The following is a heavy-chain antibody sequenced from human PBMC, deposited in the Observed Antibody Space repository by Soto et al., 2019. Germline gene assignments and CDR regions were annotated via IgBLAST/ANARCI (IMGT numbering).Heavy chain of an antibody. CDR2: IYHSGST. Sequence: QVQLQEWGPGLVKPSGTLSLTCAVSGGSISSSNWWSWVRQPSGKGLEWIGEIYHSGSTNPNPSXHPXXXRKGRGTIPVXXSXIXXVLMVRSVTAAGTAAYYCARSLYHDYRSGSHGMDVWGQGTAVTVSS. D-gene: IGHD3-10*01. V-gene: IGHV4-4*02. CDR3: ARSLYHDYRSGSHGMDV. CDR1: GGSISSSNW. J-gene: IGHJ6*02.